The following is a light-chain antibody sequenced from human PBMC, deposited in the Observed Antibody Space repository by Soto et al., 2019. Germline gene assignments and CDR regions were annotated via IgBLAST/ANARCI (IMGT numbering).Light chain of an antibody. CDR2: EGH. Sequence: QSVLAQPASVSGSPGQSITISCTGASGYVGTYSLVSWYQQHPGKAPKVVIYEGHKRPSGVPDRFSGSTSVNTASLTISGLQTEDEADYYCCLYVGATTYVFGPGNKVTVL. V-gene: IGLV2-23*01. CDR1: SGYVGTYSL. J-gene: IGLJ1*01. CDR3: CLYVGATTYV.